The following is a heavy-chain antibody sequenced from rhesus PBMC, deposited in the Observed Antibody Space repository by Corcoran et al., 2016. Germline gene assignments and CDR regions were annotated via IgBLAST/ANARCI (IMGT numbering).Heavy chain of an antibody. Sequence: QVQLQESGPGLVKPSETLPLTCAVSGGSIGSNYWSWLLQAPGKGLEWIGGIYGSGGSTDYNPSRKSRVTISTDTSKNQFSLKLSSVTAADTAVYYCARGSTQESLDVWGRGVLVTVSS. CDR3: ARGSTQESLDV. J-gene: IGHJ5-2*02. CDR1: GGSIGSNY. V-gene: IGHV4-160*01. D-gene: IGHD2-39*02. CDR2: IYGSGGST.